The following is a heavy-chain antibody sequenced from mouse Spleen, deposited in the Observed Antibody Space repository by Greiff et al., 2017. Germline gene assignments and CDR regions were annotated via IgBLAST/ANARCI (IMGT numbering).Heavy chain of an antibody. V-gene: IGHV1-15*01. Sequence: QVQLQQSGAELVRPGASVTLSCKASGYTFTDYEMHWVKQTPVHGLEWIGAIDPETGGTAYNQKFKGKAILTADKSSSTAYMELRSLTSEDSAVYYCTRWGGRYYFDYWGQGTTLTVSS. D-gene: IGHD1-1*01. CDR3: TRWGGRYYFDY. J-gene: IGHJ2*01. CDR2: IDPETGGT. CDR1: GYTFTDYE.